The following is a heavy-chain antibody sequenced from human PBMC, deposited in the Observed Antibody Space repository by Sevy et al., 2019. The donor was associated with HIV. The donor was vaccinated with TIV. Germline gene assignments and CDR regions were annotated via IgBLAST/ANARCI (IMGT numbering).Heavy chain of an antibody. V-gene: IGHV1-2*06. J-gene: IGHJ4*02. CDR1: GYRFSDYS. Sequence: ASVKLSCKASGYRFSDYSIIWVRQAPGQGLEWMGRIKPNSGATNYPQKFQGRVTMTRDTSISTAYMELSRLTSDDTAVYYCARGVMIPAEGHFEYWGQRTLVTVSS. CDR3: ARGVMIPAEGHFEY. CDR2: IKPNSGAT. D-gene: IGHD2-2*01.